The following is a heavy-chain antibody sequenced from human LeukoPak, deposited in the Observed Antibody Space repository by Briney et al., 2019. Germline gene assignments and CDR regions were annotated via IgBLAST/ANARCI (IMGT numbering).Heavy chain of an antibody. D-gene: IGHD2-15*01. V-gene: IGHV1-69*05. Sequence: SVKVSCKASGGTFSSYAISWLRQAPGQGLEWMGGIIPIFGTANYAQKFQGRVTITTDESTSTAYMELSSLRSEDTAVYYCARVGCSGGSCYSTFDYWGQGTLVTVSS. CDR2: IIPIFGTA. CDR1: GGTFSSYA. J-gene: IGHJ4*02. CDR3: ARVGCSGGSCYSTFDY.